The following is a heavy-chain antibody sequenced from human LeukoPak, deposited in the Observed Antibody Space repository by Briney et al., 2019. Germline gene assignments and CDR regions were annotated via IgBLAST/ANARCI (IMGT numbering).Heavy chain of an antibody. J-gene: IGHJ3*02. Sequence: PSGTLSLTCAVSGGSISSSNWWSWVRQPPGKGLEWIGEIYHSGSTNYNPSLKSRVTISVDKSKNQYSLKLSSVTAADTAVYYCARDRGDGYLPDAFDIWGQGTMVTVSS. CDR1: GGSISSSNW. CDR2: IYHSGST. V-gene: IGHV4-4*02. D-gene: IGHD5-24*01. CDR3: ARDRGDGYLPDAFDI.